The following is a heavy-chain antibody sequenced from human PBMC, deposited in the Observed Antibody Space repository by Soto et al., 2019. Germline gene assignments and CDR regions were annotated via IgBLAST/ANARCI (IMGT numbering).Heavy chain of an antibody. CDR2: ISPYNDNK. D-gene: IGHD1-7*01. Sequence: AAVKVSCKASGYTFNIYGISWVRQAPGQGLEWMGWISPYNDNKKYAQNLQGRVTMTIDTSTSTAYMELRSLRSDDTAAYYCARELSALGTIDFWGQGTLVTVSS. CDR1: GYTFNIYG. V-gene: IGHV1-18*01. J-gene: IGHJ4*02. CDR3: ARELSALGTIDF.